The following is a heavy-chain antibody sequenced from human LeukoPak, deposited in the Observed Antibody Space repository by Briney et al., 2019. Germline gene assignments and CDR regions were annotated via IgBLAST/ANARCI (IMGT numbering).Heavy chain of an antibody. CDR1: GGTFSNYA. D-gene: IGHD6-19*01. CDR2: IIPIFGTA. V-gene: IGHV1-69*13. CDR3: ARQSVATLLVDY. J-gene: IGHJ4*02. Sequence: ASVKVSCKASGGTFSNYAISWVRQAPGQGLEWMGGIIPIFGTANYAQKFQGRVTITADESTSTAYMELSSLRSEDTAVYYCARQSVATLLVDYWGQGTLVTVSS.